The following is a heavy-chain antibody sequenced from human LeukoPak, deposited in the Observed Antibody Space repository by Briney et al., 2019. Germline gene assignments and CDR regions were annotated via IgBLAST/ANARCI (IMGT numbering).Heavy chain of an antibody. D-gene: IGHD4-17*01. Sequence: PGGSLRLSCAASGFTFSSYSMIWVRQAPGKGLEWVSYISSSSSTIYYADSVKGRFTISRDNAKNSLYLQMNSLRAEDTAVYYCARDSYGDFVKFDYWGQGTLVTVSS. CDR3: ARDSYGDFVKFDY. CDR2: ISSSSSTI. J-gene: IGHJ4*02. CDR1: GFTFSSYS. V-gene: IGHV3-48*01.